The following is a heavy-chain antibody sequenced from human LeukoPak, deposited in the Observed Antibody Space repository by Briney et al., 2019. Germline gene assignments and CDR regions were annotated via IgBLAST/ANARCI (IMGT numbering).Heavy chain of an antibody. V-gene: IGHV1-2*02. D-gene: IGHD1-1*01. CDR3: ATYSWNDGYYYYYYMDV. J-gene: IGHJ6*03. Sequence: ASVKVSCKASGYTFTGYYMHWVRQAPGQGLEWMGWINPNSGGTNYAQKFQGRVTMTRDTSISTAYMELSRLRSDDTAVYYCATYSWNDGYYYYYYMDVWGKGTTVTVSS. CDR2: INPNSGGT. CDR1: GYTFTGYY.